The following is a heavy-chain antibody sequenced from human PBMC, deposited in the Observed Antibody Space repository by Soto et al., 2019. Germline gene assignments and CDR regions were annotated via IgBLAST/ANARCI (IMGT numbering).Heavy chain of an antibody. CDR2: IDWADDK. CDR3: ARIHGPSGNYDLDY. CDR1: GFSITTRAMC. Sequence: SGPTLVNPTQTLTLTCTFSGFSITTRAMCVSWIRQPPGRALEWLALIDWADDKYYSTSLKTRLTISKDTSKNQVVLTMTNVDPVDTATYYCARIHGPSGNYDLDYWGPGTVVTVSS. J-gene: IGHJ4*02. V-gene: IGHV2-70*13. D-gene: IGHD5-12*01.